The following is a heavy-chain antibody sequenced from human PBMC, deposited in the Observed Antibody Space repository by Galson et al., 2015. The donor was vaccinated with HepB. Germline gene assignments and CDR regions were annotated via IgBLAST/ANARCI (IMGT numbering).Heavy chain of an antibody. D-gene: IGHD3-10*01. CDR2: ISYDGTNK. V-gene: IGHV3-30*03. J-gene: IGHJ4*02. CDR1: GFTFSDYG. Sequence: LRLSCAASGFTFSDYGMHWVRQAPGKGLEWVAVISYDGTNKYYADSVKGRFTISRDNSKNTLDLQMNSLRAEDTAVYYCATLFGELWSGSFDYWGQGTLVTVSS. CDR3: ATLFGELWSGSFDY.